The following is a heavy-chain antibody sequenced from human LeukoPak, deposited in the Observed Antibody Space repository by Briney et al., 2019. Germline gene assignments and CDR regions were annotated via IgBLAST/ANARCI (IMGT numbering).Heavy chain of an antibody. CDR1: GGSISSGGYY. CDR2: IYHSGST. J-gene: IGHJ4*02. D-gene: IGHD6-19*01. CDR3: ARTFGWVARGYYFDY. V-gene: IGHV4-30-2*01. Sequence: PSQTLSLTCTVSGGSISSGGYYWSWIRQPPGKGLEWIGYIYHSGSTYYNPSLKSRVTISVDRSKNQFSLKLSSVTAADTAVYYCARTFGWVARGYYFDYWGQGTLVTVSS.